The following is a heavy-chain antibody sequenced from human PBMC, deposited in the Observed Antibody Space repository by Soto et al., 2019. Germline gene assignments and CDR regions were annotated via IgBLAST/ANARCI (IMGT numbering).Heavy chain of an antibody. D-gene: IGHD1-26*01. J-gene: IGHJ6*02. CDR1: GFTFSSYG. CDR3: ARSVVGGTNYGMDG. CDR2: IWYDGSNK. Sequence: QVQLVESGGGVVQPGRSLRLSCEASGFTFSSYGMHWVRQAPGKGLEWVAVIWYDGSNKYYADSVKGRFTISRDNSKNTLYLQMNSLRAEDTAVYYCARSVVGGTNYGMDGWGQGTTFTVSS. V-gene: IGHV3-33*01.